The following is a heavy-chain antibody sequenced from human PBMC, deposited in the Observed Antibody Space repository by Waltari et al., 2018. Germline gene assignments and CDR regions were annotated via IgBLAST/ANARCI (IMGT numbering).Heavy chain of an antibody. CDR3: VRDGQLVWSDFDY. CDR1: GYTFTTYS. V-gene: IGHV1-46*01. J-gene: IGHJ4*02. CDR2: INPSAVTT. D-gene: IGHD6-13*01. Sequence: QVQLVQSGAEVKKPGASVKVSCKTSGYTFTTYSIHWVRQAPGQGLEWMGIINPSAVTTTYAQHFRGRVTMTRDTSTSTVYMDLSSLRSEDTAVYYCVRDGQLVWSDFDYWGQGTLVTVSS.